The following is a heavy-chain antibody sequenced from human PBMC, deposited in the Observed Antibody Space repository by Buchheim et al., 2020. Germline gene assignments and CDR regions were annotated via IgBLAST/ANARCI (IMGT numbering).Heavy chain of an antibody. V-gene: IGHV3-21*01. J-gene: IGHJ4*02. CDR2: ISSSSSYI. Sequence: EVQLVESGGGLVKPGGSLRLSCAASGFTFSSYSMNWVRQAPGKGLEWVSSISSSSSYIYYADSVKGRFTISRDNAKNSLYLQMNSLRAEDTAVYYCARAGYGSSWLKGGAYYFDYWGQGTL. D-gene: IGHD6-13*01. CDR1: GFTFSSYS. CDR3: ARAGYGSSWLKGGAYYFDY.